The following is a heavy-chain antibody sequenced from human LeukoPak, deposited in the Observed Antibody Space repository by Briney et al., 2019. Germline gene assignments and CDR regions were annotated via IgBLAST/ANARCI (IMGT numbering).Heavy chain of an antibody. J-gene: IGHJ6*03. V-gene: IGHV4-34*01. Sequence: PSETLSLTCAVYGGSFSGYYWSWIRQPPGKGLEWIGEINHSGSTNYNPSLKSRVTISVDTSKNQFSLKLSSVTAADTAVYYCARATLVGAWLGGLYYYYMDVWGKGTTVTVSS. CDR2: INHSGST. CDR1: GGSFSGYY. D-gene: IGHD1-26*01. CDR3: ARATLVGAWLGGLYYYYMDV.